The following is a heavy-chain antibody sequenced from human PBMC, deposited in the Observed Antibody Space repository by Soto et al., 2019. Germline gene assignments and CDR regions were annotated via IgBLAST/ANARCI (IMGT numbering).Heavy chain of an antibody. CDR3: ARDPRYCSDGICYPFCDS. Sequence: GGSLRPYCPAAGFPFSSYGMHWVRQAPGKGLEWVADIKEDGSNKYYVDSVKGRFTISRDNARNSLYLQMNSLRAEDTAVYYCARDPRYCSDGICYPFCDSWGQGTRVTVSS. J-gene: IGHJ4*02. V-gene: IGHV3-30*03. CDR1: GFPFSSYG. D-gene: IGHD2-15*01. CDR2: IKEDGSNK.